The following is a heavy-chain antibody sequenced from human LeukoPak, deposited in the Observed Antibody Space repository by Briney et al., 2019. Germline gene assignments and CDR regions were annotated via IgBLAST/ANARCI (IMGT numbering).Heavy chain of an antibody. Sequence: SETLSLTCTVSGGSISSHYWSWIRQPPGKGLEWIGYIYYTGSTNYNPSLESRVTMSVDTSKNQFSLKLSSVTAADTAVYYCARLAYRGPAVADFDYWGQGALVTVSS. V-gene: IGHV4-59*08. CDR2: IYYTGST. J-gene: IGHJ4*02. CDR3: ARLAYRGPAVADFDY. CDR1: GGSISSHY. D-gene: IGHD6-19*01.